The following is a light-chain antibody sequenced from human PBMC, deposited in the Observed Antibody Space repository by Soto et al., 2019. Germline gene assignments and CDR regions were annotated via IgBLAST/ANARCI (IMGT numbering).Light chain of an antibody. Sequence: DIQMTQSPSSVSASVGDRVTITCRASQGIYNYLAWFQQKPGKIPKLLIYGASTLQSGVPSRFSGSGYGTDFTLTISSLQPEDVATYYCQKYNSAPNTFGQGTKLEIK. V-gene: IGKV1-27*01. CDR2: GAS. CDR1: QGIYNY. CDR3: QKYNSAPNT. J-gene: IGKJ2*01.